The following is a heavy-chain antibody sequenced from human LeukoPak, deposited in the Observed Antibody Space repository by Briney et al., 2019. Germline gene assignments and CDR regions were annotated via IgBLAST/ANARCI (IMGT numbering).Heavy chain of an antibody. Sequence: GGSLRLSCAASGFTFSNAWMSWVRQAPGKGLEWVGRIKSKTDGGTTDYAAPVKGRFTTSRDDSKNTLYLLMNSLKTEDTAVYYCTTGRVSPYDAFDIWGQGTVVTVSS. D-gene: IGHD2/OR15-2a*01. CDR2: IKSKTDGGTT. J-gene: IGHJ3*02. V-gene: IGHV3-15*01. CDR1: GFTFSNAW. CDR3: TTGRVSPYDAFDI.